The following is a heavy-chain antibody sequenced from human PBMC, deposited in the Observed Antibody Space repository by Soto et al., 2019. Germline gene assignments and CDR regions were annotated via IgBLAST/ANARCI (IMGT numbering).Heavy chain of an antibody. J-gene: IGHJ6*02. CDR3: AVPAASVAGASGSYYYYGMDV. V-gene: IGHV4-39*01. CDR2: IYYSGSP. CDR1: GGSISSSSHY. D-gene: IGHD6-19*01. Sequence: PSETLSLTCTVSGGSISSSSHYWGWIRQPPGKGLEWIGYIYYSGSPYYNPSLKSRVTISVDTSKNQFSLKLGSVTAANTAVYYCAVPAASVAGASGSYYYYGMDVWGQGTTVTVSS.